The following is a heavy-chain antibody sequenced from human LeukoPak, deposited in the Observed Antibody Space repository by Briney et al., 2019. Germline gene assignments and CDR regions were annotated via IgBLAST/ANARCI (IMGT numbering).Heavy chain of an antibody. CDR1: GGSISSGGNY. Sequence: KTSETLSLTCTVSGGSISSGGNYWSWIRQHPGKGLEWIGYIDYSGRTYYNPSLKSRLTMSLDTSKNQFSLKLNSVTAADTAVYYCARDGSGSFFREYYFDSWGQGTLVTVSS. J-gene: IGHJ4*02. V-gene: IGHV4-31*03. CDR2: IDYSGRT. D-gene: IGHD3-10*01. CDR3: ARDGSGSFFREYYFDS.